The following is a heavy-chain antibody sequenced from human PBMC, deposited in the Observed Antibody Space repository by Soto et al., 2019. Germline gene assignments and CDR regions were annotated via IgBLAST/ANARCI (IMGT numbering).Heavy chain of an antibody. V-gene: IGHV3-33*01. J-gene: IGHJ4*02. Sequence: QVQLVESGGGVVQPGRSLRLSCAASGFTFSSYGMHWVRQAPGKGLEWVAVIWYDGSNKYYADSVKGRFTISRDNYKNALYLQMNILRAEDTAVYYCARGVDYDSSGVPLGYWGQGTLVTVSS. CDR3: ARGVDYDSSGVPLGY. CDR2: IWYDGSNK. D-gene: IGHD3-22*01. CDR1: GFTFSSYG.